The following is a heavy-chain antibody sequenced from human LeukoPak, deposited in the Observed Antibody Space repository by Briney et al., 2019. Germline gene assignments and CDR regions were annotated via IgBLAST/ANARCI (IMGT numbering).Heavy chain of an antibody. D-gene: IGHD2-2*01. J-gene: IGHJ4*02. Sequence: SETLSLTCAVSGGAFSNYFWTWIRQPPGKGLEWIAEINDSGSTNSNSSLRSRVAISLDTSKNQFSLRLTSVTAADTAVYYCARGQYCSTTTCYSARRYFDFWGQGTLVTVSP. V-gene: IGHV4-34*01. CDR1: GGAFSNYF. CDR3: ARGQYCSTTTCYSARRYFDF. CDR2: INDSGST.